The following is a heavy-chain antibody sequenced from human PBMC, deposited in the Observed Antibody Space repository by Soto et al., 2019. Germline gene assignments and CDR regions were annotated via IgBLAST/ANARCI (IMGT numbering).Heavy chain of an antibody. CDR1: GFTFSSYA. CDR2: ISGSGGST. CDR3: AKELLLWFGELSALDY. V-gene: IGHV3-23*01. D-gene: IGHD3-10*01. Sequence: GGSLRLSCAASGFTFSSYAMSWVRQAPGKGLEWVSAISGSGGSTYYADSVKGRFTISRDNSKNTLYLQMNSLRAEDTAVYYCAKELLLWFGELSALDYWGQGTLVTVSS. J-gene: IGHJ4*02.